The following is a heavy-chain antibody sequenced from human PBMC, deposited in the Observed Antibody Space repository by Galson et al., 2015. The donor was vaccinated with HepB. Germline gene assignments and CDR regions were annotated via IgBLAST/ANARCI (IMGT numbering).Heavy chain of an antibody. CDR1: GGSISSYY. CDR2: IYYSGST. Sequence: ETLSLPCTVSGGSISSYYWSWIRPPPGKGLEWIGYIYYSGSTNYNPSLKSRVTISVDTSKNQFSLKLSSVTAADTAVYYCARHAPPRRFYYYYYMDVWGKGTTVTVSS. J-gene: IGHJ6*03. D-gene: IGHD3-16*01. V-gene: IGHV4-59*08. CDR3: ARHAPPRRFYYYYYMDV.